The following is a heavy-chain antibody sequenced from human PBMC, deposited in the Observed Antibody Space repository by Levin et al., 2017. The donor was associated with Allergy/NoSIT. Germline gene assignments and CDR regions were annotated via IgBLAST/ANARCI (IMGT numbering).Heavy chain of an antibody. Sequence: SETLSLTCAAYGESFSGYYWSWLRQPPGKGLEWIGEINQSRSTNYNPSLKSRVTISVDTSKNHISLKLSSVTAADTAVYYCARGRPRYYGSGSYYYFDYWGQGSLVTVSS. CDR1: GESFSGYY. D-gene: IGHD3-10*01. CDR2: INQSRST. J-gene: IGHJ4*02. V-gene: IGHV4-34*01. CDR3: ARGRPRYYGSGSYYYFDY.